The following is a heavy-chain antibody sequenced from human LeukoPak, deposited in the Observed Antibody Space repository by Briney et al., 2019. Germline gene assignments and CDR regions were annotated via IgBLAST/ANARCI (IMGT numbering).Heavy chain of an antibody. Sequence: GRSLRLSCAASGFTFSSYGMHWVRQAPGEGLEWVVVIWYDGSNKYYADSVKGRFTISRENSKNTLYLELNSLRPEDTAVFYCARGDTAMALYPWGQGPLVTV. J-gene: IGHJ5*02. CDR2: IWYDGSNK. V-gene: IGHV3-33*01. CDR1: GFTFSSYG. D-gene: IGHD5-18*01. CDR3: ARGDTAMALYP.